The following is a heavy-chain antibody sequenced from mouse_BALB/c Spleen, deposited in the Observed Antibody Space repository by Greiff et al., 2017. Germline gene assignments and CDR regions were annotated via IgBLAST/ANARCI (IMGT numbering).Heavy chain of an antibody. Sequence: EVKLMESGPGLVKPSQSLSLTCSVTGYSITSGYYWNWIRQFPGNKLEWMGYISYDGSNNYNPSLKNRISITRDTSKNQFFLKLNSVTTEDTATYYCAKGWGYDIAMDYWGQGTSVTVSS. V-gene: IGHV3-6*02. CDR2: ISYDGSN. D-gene: IGHD2-14*01. CDR3: AKGWGYDIAMDY. J-gene: IGHJ4*01. CDR1: GYSITSGYY.